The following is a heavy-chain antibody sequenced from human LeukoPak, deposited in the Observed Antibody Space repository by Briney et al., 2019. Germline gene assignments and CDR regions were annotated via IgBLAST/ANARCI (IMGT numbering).Heavy chain of an antibody. J-gene: IGHJ4*02. D-gene: IGHD3-10*01. CDR1: GGSISSYY. CDR3: ARVLDYYGSGTRDFDY. Sequence: PSETLSLTCTVSGGSISSYYWSWIRQPPGKGLEWIGYIYYSGSTNYNPSLKSRVTISVDTSKNQFSLELRSVTVADTAVYYCARVLDYYGSGTRDFDYWGQGTPVTVSS. CDR2: IYYSGST. V-gene: IGHV4-59*08.